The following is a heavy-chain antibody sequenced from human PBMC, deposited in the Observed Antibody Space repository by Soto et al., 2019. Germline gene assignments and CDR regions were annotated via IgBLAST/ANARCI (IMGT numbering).Heavy chain of an antibody. Sequence: QVQLQQWGAGLLKPSETLSLTCAVYGGSFSGYYWSWIRQPPGKGLEWIGEINHSGSTNYNPSLKSRVTISVDTSKNQFSLKLSSVTAADTAVYYCATLYDYDSSAPGDYWGQGTLVTVSS. V-gene: IGHV4-34*01. CDR2: INHSGST. CDR3: ATLYDYDSSAPGDY. CDR1: GGSFSGYY. D-gene: IGHD3-22*01. J-gene: IGHJ4*02.